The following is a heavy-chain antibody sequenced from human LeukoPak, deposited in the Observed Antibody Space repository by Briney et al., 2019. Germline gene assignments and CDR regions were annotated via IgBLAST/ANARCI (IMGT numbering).Heavy chain of an antibody. CDR1: GYTFTGYY. CDR2: INPNSGGT. V-gene: IGHV1-2*02. J-gene: IGHJ6*02. D-gene: IGHD6-19*01. CDR3: ARDLVAGTNYYYGMDV. Sequence: ASVKVSCKASGYTFTGYYMHWVRQAPGQGLEWMGWINPNSGGTNYAQKFQGRVTMTRDTSISTAYMELRSLRSDDTAVYYCARDLVAGTNYYYGMDVWGQGTTVTVSS.